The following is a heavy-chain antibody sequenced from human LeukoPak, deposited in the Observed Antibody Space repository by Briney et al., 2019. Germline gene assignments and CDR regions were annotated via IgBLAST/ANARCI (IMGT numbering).Heavy chain of an antibody. V-gene: IGHV3-30*18. CDR3: AKGKGSTYYYYGMDV. CDR2: ISYDGSNK. CDR1: GFTFSSYA. D-gene: IGHD2-2*01. J-gene: IGHJ6*02. Sequence: GGTLRLSCPASGFTFSSYAMSWVRQAPGKGLEWVAVISYDGSNKYYADSVKGRFTISRDNSKNTLYLQMNSLRAEDTAVYYCAKGKGSTYYYYGMDVWGQGTTVTVSS.